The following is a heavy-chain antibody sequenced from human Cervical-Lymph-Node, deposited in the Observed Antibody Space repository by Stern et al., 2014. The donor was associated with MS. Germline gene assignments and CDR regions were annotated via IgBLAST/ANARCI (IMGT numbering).Heavy chain of an antibody. CDR3: VHTFGDYDFWSGYKPYGVDV. J-gene: IGHJ6*02. V-gene: IGHV2-5*02. D-gene: IGHD3-3*01. CDR2: IYWGDDE. Sequence: QVTLRESGPTLVKPTQPLTLTCTFSGFSLRTGGVGVGWIRQPPGKALEWLALIYWGDDERYSPSLKNRLTITKDTSKNQVILTMTNMDPVDTATYYCVHTFGDYDFWSGYKPYGVDVWGQGTTVTVSS. CDR1: GFSLRTGGVG.